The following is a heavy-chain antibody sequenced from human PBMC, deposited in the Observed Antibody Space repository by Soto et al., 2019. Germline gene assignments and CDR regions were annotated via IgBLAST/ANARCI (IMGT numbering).Heavy chain of an antibody. CDR3: ARGGSGAFYLDS. V-gene: IGHV3-74*01. D-gene: IGHD3-10*01. CDR2: INGDGSTT. J-gene: IGHJ4*02. Sequence: SGGSLRLSCAASGFTFNSYWIHWVRQAPGEGLVWVSRINGDGSTTNYADSVKGRFASSRDNAKNTLYLQMNSLRAEDTAVYYCARGGSGAFYLDSWRQGTLVTVSS. CDR1: GFTFNSYW.